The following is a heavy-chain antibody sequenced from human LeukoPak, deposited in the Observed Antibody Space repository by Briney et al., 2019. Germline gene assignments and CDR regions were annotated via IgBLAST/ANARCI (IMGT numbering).Heavy chain of an antibody. CDR2: IRSRANSYAT. V-gene: IGHV3-73*01. CDR3: ARDKEVTYYDFWSGYSPYNWFDP. D-gene: IGHD3-3*01. Sequence: PGGSLRLSCAASGFTFSGSAMHWVRQASGKGLEWVGRIRSRANSYATAYAASVKGRFTISRDDSKNTAYLQMSSLKTEDTAVYYCARDKEVTYYDFWSGYSPYNWFDPWGQGTLVTVSS. CDR1: GFTFSGSA. J-gene: IGHJ5*02.